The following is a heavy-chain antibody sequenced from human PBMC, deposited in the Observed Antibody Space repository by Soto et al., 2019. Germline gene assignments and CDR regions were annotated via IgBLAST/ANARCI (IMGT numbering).Heavy chain of an antibody. J-gene: IGHJ4*02. CDR1: GLPFSTYW. D-gene: IGHD1-26*01. V-gene: IGHV3-7*03. CDR3: TNDKFSGNYYVRGVTYYFEY. Sequence: GGSLRLSCVASGLPFSTYWLSWVRQAPGKGLEWVANIKQDESEKNYVDSVKGRFTISRDNAKNSLYLQMNSLRAEDTAVYYCTNDKFSGNYYVRGVTYYFEYWGQGTLVTVSS. CDR2: IKQDESEK.